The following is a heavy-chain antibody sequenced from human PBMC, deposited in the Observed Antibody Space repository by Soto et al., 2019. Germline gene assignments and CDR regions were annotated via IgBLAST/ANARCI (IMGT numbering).Heavy chain of an antibody. CDR1: GGSFSGYY. Sequence: PSETLSLTCAVYGGSFSGYYWSWIRQPPGKGLEWIGEINHSGSTNYNPSLRSRVTISVDTSKNQFSLKLSSVTAADTAVYYCARGLRVRGVIGASEKYYYYMDVWGKGTTVTVSS. J-gene: IGHJ6*03. D-gene: IGHD3-10*01. V-gene: IGHV4-34*01. CDR2: INHSGST. CDR3: ARGLRVRGVIGASEKYYYYMDV.